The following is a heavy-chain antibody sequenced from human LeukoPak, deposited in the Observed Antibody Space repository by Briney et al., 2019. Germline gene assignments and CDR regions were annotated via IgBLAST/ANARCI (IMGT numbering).Heavy chain of an antibody. CDR2: IHYSGST. Sequence: PSETLSFTCTVSGGSISPYYWSWIRQSPGKGLEWIGCIHYSGSTIYNPSLKSRVSISVDTSKNQFSLKLSSATAADTAVYYCAGPTSSGWHGDFDYWGQGTLVTVSS. V-gene: IGHV4-59*08. D-gene: IGHD6-19*01. CDR1: GGSISPYY. J-gene: IGHJ4*02. CDR3: AGPTSSGWHGDFDY.